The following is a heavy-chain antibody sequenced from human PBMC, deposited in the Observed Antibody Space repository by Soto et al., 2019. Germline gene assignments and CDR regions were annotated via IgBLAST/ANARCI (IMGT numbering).Heavy chain of an antibody. D-gene: IGHD2-21*02. CDR3: ARDRPDTYCGGDCPLGYYYHGMDV. CDR1: GFTFSAYY. V-gene: IGHV1-46*01. CDR2: VNPNSGFT. J-gene: IGHJ6*02. Sequence: QVQLVQSGAEWKKPGASVSLSCKASGFTFSAYYIHWVRQSPGEGLQWLGVVNPNSGFTSFPQKCHGRITMTTDASTNTVYMDLSSLSFEDTAVYFCARDRPDTYCGGDCPLGYYYHGMDVWGQGTAVTVS.